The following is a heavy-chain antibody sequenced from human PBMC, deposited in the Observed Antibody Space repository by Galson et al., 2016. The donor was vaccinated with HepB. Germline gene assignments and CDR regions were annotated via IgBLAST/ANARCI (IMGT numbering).Heavy chain of an antibody. CDR3: ARDRGSAAGFDY. Sequence: SETLSLTCTVSGGSISNYYWSWIRQPPGMGLEWIAYIYYSGSTNQNPSLKSRVTISVDTSKNQFSLQLRSVTAADTAVYYCARDRGSAAGFDYWGQGTLVTVSS. D-gene: IGHD6-13*01. V-gene: IGHV4-59*01. CDR1: GGSISNYY. J-gene: IGHJ4*02. CDR2: IYYSGST.